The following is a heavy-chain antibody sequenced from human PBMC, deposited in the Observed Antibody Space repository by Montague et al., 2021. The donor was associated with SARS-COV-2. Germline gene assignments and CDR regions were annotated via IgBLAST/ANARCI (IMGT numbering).Heavy chain of an antibody. CDR2: IRQSGGT. V-gene: IGHV4-34*01. D-gene: IGHD3-22*01. CDR1: GGSFGDDH. J-gene: IGHJ4*02. CDR3: ARGHLSVSMIVVVFTSASYYFDY. Sequence: SETLSLTCAVYGGSFGDDHWSWIRQPPGKGLEWIGNIRQSGGTSXNPSLKSRVTISVDTSKNQFSLKLTSVAAADTGLYFCARGHLSVSMIVVVFTSASYYFDYWGQGAQVTVSS.